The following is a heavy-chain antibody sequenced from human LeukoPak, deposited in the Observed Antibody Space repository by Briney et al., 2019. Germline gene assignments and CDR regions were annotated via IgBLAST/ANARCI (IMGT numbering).Heavy chain of an antibody. CDR2: IYHSGST. D-gene: IGHD1-26*01. J-gene: IGHJ4*02. CDR1: GDSISSSNW. Sequence: PSGTLSLTCAVSGDSISSSNWWSWVRQPPGKGQEWIGEIYHSGSTSYNPSLKSRVTISVDKSSNQFSLKLTSVTAADTAVYYCARTYSGSYYVAFDHWGQGTLVTVSS. CDR3: ARTYSGSYYVAFDH. V-gene: IGHV4-4*02.